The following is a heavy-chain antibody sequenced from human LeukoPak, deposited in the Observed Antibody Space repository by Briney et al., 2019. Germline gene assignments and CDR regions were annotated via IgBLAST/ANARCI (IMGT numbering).Heavy chain of an antibody. Sequence: PGGSLRLSCAASGFTFNNYAMNWVRQAPGKGLEWVSSISGGGETTYYADSAKGRFTISRDNSQNTLYLQMNSLRAEDTAVYYCARDYADYVGYFFFDYWGQGTLVTVSS. D-gene: IGHD4-17*01. J-gene: IGHJ4*02. V-gene: IGHV3-23*01. CDR2: ISGGGETT. CDR3: ARDYADYVGYFFFDY. CDR1: GFTFNNYA.